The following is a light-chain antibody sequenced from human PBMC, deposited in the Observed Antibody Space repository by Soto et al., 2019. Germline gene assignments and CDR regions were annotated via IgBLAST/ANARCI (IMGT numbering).Light chain of an antibody. CDR2: GTS. V-gene: IGKV1D-12*01. CDR3: QQAYSFPLT. CDR1: QAIAGW. J-gene: IGKJ4*01. Sequence: IRMIQSPSSVYASVGDRVTVACRSSQAIAGWLAWYQQKPGKAPRLLIYGTSTLQSGVPSRFSGSGSGTDFTLTINSLQPEDFATYYCQQAYSFPLTFGGGTKVDIK.